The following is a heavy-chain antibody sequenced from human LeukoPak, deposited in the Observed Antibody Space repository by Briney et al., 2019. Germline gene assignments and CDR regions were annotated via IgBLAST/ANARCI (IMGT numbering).Heavy chain of an antibody. CDR1: GGSISSGGYY. Sequence: SETLSLTCTVSGGSISSGGYYWSWIRQHPGKGLEWIGYIYYSGSTYYNPPLKSRVTISVDTSKNQFSLKLSSVTAADTAVYYCARVVHGYCSSTSCYHGNYYYYYGMDVWGQGTTVTVSS. CDR2: IYYSGST. CDR3: ARVVHGYCSSTSCYHGNYYYYYGMDV. D-gene: IGHD2-2*03. J-gene: IGHJ6*02. V-gene: IGHV4-31*03.